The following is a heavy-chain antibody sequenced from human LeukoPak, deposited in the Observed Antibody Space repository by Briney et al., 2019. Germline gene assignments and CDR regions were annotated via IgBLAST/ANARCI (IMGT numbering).Heavy chain of an antibody. D-gene: IGHD6-13*01. CDR1: GFTFSSYG. V-gene: IGHV3-48*01. J-gene: IGHJ3*02. CDR2: ISSSGSTI. CDR3: ANSASQYSSRAAFDI. Sequence: GGTLRLSCAASGFTFSSYGMSWVRQAPGKGLEWVSYISSSGSTIYYADSVKGRFTISRENSKNTLYLQMNSLRAEDTAVYYCANSASQYSSRAAFDIWGQGTMVTVSS.